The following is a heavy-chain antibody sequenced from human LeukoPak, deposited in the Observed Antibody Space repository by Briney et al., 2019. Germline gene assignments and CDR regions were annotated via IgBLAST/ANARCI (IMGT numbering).Heavy chain of an antibody. CDR3: AKNSGWYWYDAFDI. V-gene: IGHV3-23*01. Sequence: GGSLRLSCAASGFAFSTQAMGWVRQAAGKGLEWVSGISGSGSSTFYVDSVKGRFTISRDNSKNTLYMQINSLRAEDAAVYYCAKNSGWYWYDAFDIWGQGTMVTVSS. J-gene: IGHJ3*02. CDR2: ISGSGSST. CDR1: GFAFSTQA. D-gene: IGHD6-19*01.